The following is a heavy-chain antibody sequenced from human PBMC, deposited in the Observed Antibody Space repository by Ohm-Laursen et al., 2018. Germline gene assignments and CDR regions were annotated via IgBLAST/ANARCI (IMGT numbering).Heavy chain of an antibody. CDR2: IYYSGST. J-gene: IGHJ1*01. CDR3: ARDYGDYPGYFQH. V-gene: IGHV4-59*01. D-gene: IGHD4-17*01. Sequence: QPPGKGLEWIGYIYYSGSTNYNPSLKSRVTISVDTSKNQFSLKLSSVTAADTAVYYCARDYGDYPGYFQHWGQGTLVTVSS.